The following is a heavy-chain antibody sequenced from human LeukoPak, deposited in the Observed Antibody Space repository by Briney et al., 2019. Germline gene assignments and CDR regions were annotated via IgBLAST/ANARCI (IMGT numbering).Heavy chain of an antibody. CDR1: GFTFSGIA. J-gene: IGHJ4*02. Sequence: GGSLRLSCAASGFTFSGIAMHWVRQAPGKGLEWVALISYEGTYKYYADSVKGRFTISRDNSESTLYLHMNSLRTEDTAVYYCASPRVVGTTTFHFFDYWGQGTLVTVSS. CDR2: ISYEGTYK. D-gene: IGHD1-26*01. CDR3: ASPRVVGTTTFHFFDY. V-gene: IGHV3-30-3*01.